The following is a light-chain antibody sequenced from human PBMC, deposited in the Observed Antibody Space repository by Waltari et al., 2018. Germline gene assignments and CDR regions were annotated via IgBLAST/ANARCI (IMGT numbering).Light chain of an antibody. V-gene: IGLV1-51*01. J-gene: IGLJ2*01. Sequence: QSVLTQPPSLSAAPGQKVTISCSGGNSNVGTNHVPWYQQFPGTAPKLLIYDDNKRPSGISDRFSGSKSGTSATLGITGLQTGDEADYYCGTWDTNLSAMLFGGGTKLTVL. CDR3: GTWDTNLSAML. CDR2: DDN. CDR1: NSNVGTNH.